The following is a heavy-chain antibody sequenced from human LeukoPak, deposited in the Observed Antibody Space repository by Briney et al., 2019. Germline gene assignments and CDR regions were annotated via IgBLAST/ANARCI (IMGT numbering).Heavy chain of an antibody. Sequence: GGSLRLSCAASGFTFSSYAMHWVRQAPGKGLEWVAVISYDGSNKYYADSVKGRFTISRDNSKNTLYLQMNSLRAEDTAVYYCARESGEYSSSLKESSWYPIYHYWGQGTLVTVSS. D-gene: IGHD6-13*01. CDR3: ARESGEYSSSLKESSWYPIYHY. V-gene: IGHV3-30-3*01. J-gene: IGHJ4*02. CDR2: ISYDGSNK. CDR1: GFTFSSYA.